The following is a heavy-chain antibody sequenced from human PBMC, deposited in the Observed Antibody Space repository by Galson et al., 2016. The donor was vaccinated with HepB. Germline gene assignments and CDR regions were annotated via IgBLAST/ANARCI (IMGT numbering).Heavy chain of an antibody. V-gene: IGHV2-5*02. Sequence: PALVKPTQTLTLTCTFSGFSVSTSGVGVGWIRQSPGKALEWLALIYWDDNKRYSPSLKSRLSITKDTSKNQVVLTMTNKDPVDTATYYCVHSGVGAAGEYYYGLDVWGQGTTVTVSS. D-gene: IGHD1-26*01. CDR3: VHSGVGAAGEYYYGLDV. J-gene: IGHJ6*02. CDR1: GFSVSTSGVG. CDR2: IYWDDNK.